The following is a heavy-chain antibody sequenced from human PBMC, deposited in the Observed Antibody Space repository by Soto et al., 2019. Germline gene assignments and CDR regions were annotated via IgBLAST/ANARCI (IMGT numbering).Heavy chain of an antibody. CDR3: ARDGAVAGNSNFDY. V-gene: IGHV1-3*01. CDR1: GYTFTSYA. Sequence: ASVKVSCKASGYTFTSYAIHWVRQAPGQRPEWMGWINAGDGNTKYSQKFQGRVTISRDTSASTAYMDMSSLRSEDTALYYCARDGAVAGNSNFDYWGQGTLVTVS. J-gene: IGHJ4*02. D-gene: IGHD6-19*01. CDR2: INAGDGNT.